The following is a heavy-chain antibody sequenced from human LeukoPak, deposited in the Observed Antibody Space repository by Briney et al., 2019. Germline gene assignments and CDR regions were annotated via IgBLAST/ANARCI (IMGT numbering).Heavy chain of an antibody. V-gene: IGHV1-2*02. CDR1: GYTFTGYY. Sequence: ASVKDSCKASGYTFTGYYIHWVRQPPGQGLEWMGWINSNSGGTNYEQRLQGRVTLTRDTSTSTAYMELSSLTYDDTAVYYCARDWAGFGSGWYDFWGQGTLVTVS. CDR2: INSNSGGT. D-gene: IGHD6-19*01. J-gene: IGHJ5*01. CDR3: ARDWAGFGSGWYDF.